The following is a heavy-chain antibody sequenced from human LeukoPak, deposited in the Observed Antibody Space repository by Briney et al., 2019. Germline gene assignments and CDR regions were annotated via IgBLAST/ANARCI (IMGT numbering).Heavy chain of an antibody. Sequence: SETLSLTCTVSGGSISSGGYYWSWIRQPPGKGLEWIGYIYHSGSTYYNPSLKSRVTISVDRSKNQFSLKLSSVTAADTAVYYCARDVPIIAAAGTGGFDPWGQGTLVTVSS. J-gene: IGHJ5*02. CDR2: IYHSGST. CDR3: ARDVPIIAAAGTGGFDP. CDR1: GGSISSGGYY. V-gene: IGHV4-30-2*01. D-gene: IGHD6-13*01.